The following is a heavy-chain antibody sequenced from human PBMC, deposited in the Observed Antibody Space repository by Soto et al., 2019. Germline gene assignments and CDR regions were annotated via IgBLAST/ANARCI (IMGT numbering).Heavy chain of an antibody. Sequence: QVHLVQSGAEVKKPGASVKVSCKGSGYTFTSYGITWVRQAPGQGLEWMGWVSSHTGNTNYAQKLQGRVTVTTDTSTSTAYMELRRLRSDDTGVYYCARGRYGDYWGQGALVTVSS. CDR1: GYTFTSYG. D-gene: IGHD1-1*01. CDR3: ARGRYGDY. CDR2: VSSHTGNT. V-gene: IGHV1-18*01. J-gene: IGHJ4*02.